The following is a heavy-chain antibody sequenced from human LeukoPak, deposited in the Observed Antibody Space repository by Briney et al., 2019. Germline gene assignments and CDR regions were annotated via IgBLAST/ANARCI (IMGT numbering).Heavy chain of an antibody. V-gene: IGHV4-39*01. J-gene: IGHJ4*02. CDR3: VRHTHGTTLDY. Sequence: SETLSLTCTVSGGSISSSTYFWGWIRQAPGKGLEWIGNIHYSGSPFYSPSLKSRVTISVDTSKNQFSLRVTSVTAADTAVYYCVRHTHGTTLDYWGQGTLVTVSS. CDR1: GGSISSSTYF. D-gene: IGHD1/OR15-1a*01. CDR2: IHYSGSP.